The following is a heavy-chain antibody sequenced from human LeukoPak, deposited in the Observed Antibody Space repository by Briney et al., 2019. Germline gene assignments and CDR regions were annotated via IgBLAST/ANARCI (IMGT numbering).Heavy chain of an antibody. V-gene: IGHV3-9*01. J-gene: IGHJ4*02. Sequence: SLRLSCAASGFTFDDYAMHWVRQAPGKGLEWVSGISWNSGSIGYADSVKGRFTISRDNAKNSLYLQMNSLRAEDTALYYCAKTQRPGIAAAGRGYYFDYWGQGTLVTVSS. CDR2: ISWNSGSI. D-gene: IGHD6-13*01. CDR3: AKTQRPGIAAAGRGYYFDY. CDR1: GFTFDDYA.